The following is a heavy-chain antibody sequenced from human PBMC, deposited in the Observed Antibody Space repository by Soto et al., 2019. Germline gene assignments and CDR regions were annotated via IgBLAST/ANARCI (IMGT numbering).Heavy chain of an antibody. V-gene: IGHV3-13*01. CDR2: IGTAGDT. D-gene: IGHD5-12*01. Sequence: GGSLRLSCAASGFTFSSYDMHWVRQATGKGLEWVSAIGTAGDTYYPGSVKGRFTISRENAKNSLYLQMNSLRAGDTAVYYCARKRGYSGYDYPGAFDIWGQGTMVTVSS. CDR3: ARKRGYSGYDYPGAFDI. J-gene: IGHJ3*02. CDR1: GFTFSSYD.